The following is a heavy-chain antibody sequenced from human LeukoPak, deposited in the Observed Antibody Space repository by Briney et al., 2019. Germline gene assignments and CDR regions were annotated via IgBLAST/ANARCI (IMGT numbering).Heavy chain of an antibody. V-gene: IGHV3-20*04. CDR1: GFSFDDYG. Sequence: GGSLRLSCEASGFSFDDYGMSWVRQVPGKGLEWVSGINWNGGTTHYADSVKGRFTISRDNAKNSLYLQMNSLRDEDTAVYFCASMWEGGYWGQGTLVTVSS. CDR3: ASMWEGGY. D-gene: IGHD1-26*01. CDR2: INWNGGTT. J-gene: IGHJ4*02.